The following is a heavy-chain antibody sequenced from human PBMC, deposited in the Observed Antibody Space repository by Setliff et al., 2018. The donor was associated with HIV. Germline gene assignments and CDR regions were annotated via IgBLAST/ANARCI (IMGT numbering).Heavy chain of an antibody. CDR1: GGSIWNYY. Sequence: SETLSLTCTVSGGSIWNYYWSWIRQPPGKGLEWIGTIYYSGSTYYNPSLKSRVTISVDTSKNQLSLKLNSVTAADTAVYYCARVPSAGVRGRPDLYHWFDPWGQGTLVTVSS. CDR2: IYYSGST. D-gene: IGHD3-3*01. V-gene: IGHV4-39*07. J-gene: IGHJ5*02. CDR3: ARVPSAGVRGRPDLYHWFDP.